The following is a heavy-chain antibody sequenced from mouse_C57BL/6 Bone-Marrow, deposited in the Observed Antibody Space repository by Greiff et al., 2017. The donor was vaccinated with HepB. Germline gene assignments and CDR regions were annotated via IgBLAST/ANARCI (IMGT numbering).Heavy chain of an antibody. V-gene: IGHV1-63*01. CDR1: GYTFTNYW. D-gene: IGHD2-4*01. Sequence: VQLQESGAELVRPGTSVKMSCKASGYTFTNYWIGWAKQRPGHGLEWIGDIYPGGGYTNYNEKFKGKATLTADKSSSTAYMQFSSLTSEDSAIYYCARHYDYDGWYFDVWGTGTTVTVSS. J-gene: IGHJ1*03. CDR2: IYPGGGYT. CDR3: ARHYDYDGWYFDV.